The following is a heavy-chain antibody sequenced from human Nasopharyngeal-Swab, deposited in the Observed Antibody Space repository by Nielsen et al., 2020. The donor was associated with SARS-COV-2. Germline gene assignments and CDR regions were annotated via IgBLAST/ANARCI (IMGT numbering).Heavy chain of an antibody. CDR2: ISWNSVNI. Sequence: SLKISCSASGFIFDNYAMYWVRQAPGKGLEWVSGISWNSVNIGYADSVKGRFTISRDNAKNSLYLQMNSLRAEDTALYYCAKGIAAAGSRSLDYWGQGTLVTVSS. V-gene: IGHV3-9*01. CDR3: AKGIAAAGSRSLDY. D-gene: IGHD6-13*01. CDR1: GFIFDNYA. J-gene: IGHJ4*02.